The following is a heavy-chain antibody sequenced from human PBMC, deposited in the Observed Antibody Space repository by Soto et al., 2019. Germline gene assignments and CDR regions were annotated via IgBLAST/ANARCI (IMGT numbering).Heavy chain of an antibody. CDR1: GYTFTSYG. Sequence: ASVKVSCKASGYTFTSYGISWVRQAPGQGLEWMGWIGAYNGNTNYAQKLQGRVTMTTDTSTSTAYMELRSLRSDDTAVYYCARVEQRIGKWKHREPAFDIWGQGIMVTVS. J-gene: IGHJ3*02. D-gene: IGHD1-20*01. CDR2: IGAYNGNT. V-gene: IGHV1-18*01. CDR3: ARVEQRIGKWKHREPAFDI.